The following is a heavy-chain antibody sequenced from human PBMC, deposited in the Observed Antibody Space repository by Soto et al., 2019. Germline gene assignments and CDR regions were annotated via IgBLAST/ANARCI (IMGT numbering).Heavy chain of an antibody. D-gene: IGHD6-13*01. V-gene: IGHV1-69*02. CDR2: IIPILGIA. Sequence: QVQLVQSGAEVKKPGSSVKVSCKASGGTFSSYTISWVRQAPGQGLEWMGRIIPILGIANYAQKFQGRVTITPDKSTSTAYMELSSLRSEDTAVYYCASEVMAAAGTRAYYFDYWGQGTLVTVSS. CDR1: GGTFSSYT. CDR3: ASEVMAAAGTRAYYFDY. J-gene: IGHJ4*02.